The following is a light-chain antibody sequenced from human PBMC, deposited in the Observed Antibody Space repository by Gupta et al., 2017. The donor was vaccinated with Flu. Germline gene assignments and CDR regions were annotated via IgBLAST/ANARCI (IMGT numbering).Light chain of an antibody. CDR3: QTGGRGMV. CDR1: TGHNTYA. J-gene: IGLJ3*02. Sequence: QPVLTQSPSASASLGASVKLTCTLSTGHNTYAIAWHQLQPEKGPRFLMKLNSDGTYTKGDEFPYRFSGSSSGADRYLTISTRQAEDEDDYYCQTGGRGMVFGGGTKLTVL. CDR2: LNSDGTY. V-gene: IGLV4-69*01.